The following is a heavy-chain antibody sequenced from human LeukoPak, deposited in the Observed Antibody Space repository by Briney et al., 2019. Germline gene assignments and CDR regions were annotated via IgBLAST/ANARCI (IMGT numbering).Heavy chain of an antibody. CDR1: GFTFSNYA. CDR2: ISGSGDST. D-gene: IGHD3-10*01. J-gene: IGHJ4*02. V-gene: IGHV3-23*01. CDR3: AKDGSGSYWQLYFDY. Sequence: SGGTLRLSCAASGFTFSNYAMSWVRQAPGRGLEWVSVISGSGDSTSNADSVRGRFTISRDNSKNTLYLQMNSLRAEDTAVYYCAKDGSGSYWQLYFDYWGQGTLVTVSS.